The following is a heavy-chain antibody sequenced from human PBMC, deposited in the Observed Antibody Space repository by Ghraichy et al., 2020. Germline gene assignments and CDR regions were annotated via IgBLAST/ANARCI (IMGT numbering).Heavy chain of an antibody. J-gene: IGHJ4*02. V-gene: IGHV3-30-3*01. CDR3: ARGEIAVAGTKLDF. D-gene: IGHD6-19*01. CDR1: GFTFSSYA. CDR2: ISYDGSKK. Sequence: GGSLRLSCAASGFTFSSYAMHWVRQAPGKGLEWVAVISYDGSKKYYGDSVKGRFTISRDKSKKTLYLQMNSLRAEDTAVYYCARGEIAVAGTKLDFWGQGTLVTVSS.